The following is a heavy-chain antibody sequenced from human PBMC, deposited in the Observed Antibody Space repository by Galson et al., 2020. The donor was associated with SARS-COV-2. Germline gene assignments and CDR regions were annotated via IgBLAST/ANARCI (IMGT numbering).Heavy chain of an antibody. V-gene: IGHV3-30*03. CDR3: ARVIGSWYGMDV. J-gene: IGHJ6*02. Sequence: PGGSLRLSCAASGFTFSSYGMHWVRQAPGKGLEWVAVISYDGSNKYYADSVKGRFTISRDNSKNTLYLQMNSLRAEDTAVYYCARVIGSWYGMDVWGQGTTVTVSS. CDR2: ISYDGSNK. CDR1: GFTFSSYG. D-gene: IGHD3-10*01.